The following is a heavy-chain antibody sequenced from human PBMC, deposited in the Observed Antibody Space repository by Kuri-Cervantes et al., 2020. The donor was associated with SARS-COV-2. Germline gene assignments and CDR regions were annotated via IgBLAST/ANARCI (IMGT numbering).Heavy chain of an antibody. D-gene: IGHD1-7*01. V-gene: IGHV3-64*01. CDR3: ARVPARNYLFRYYYYMDV. CDR1: GFTFSSYA. Sequence: GESLKISCAASGFTFSSYAMHWVRQAPGKGPEYVSAISSNGGSTYYANSVKGRFTISRDNSKNTLYLQMGSLRAEDMAVYYCARVPARNYLFRYYYYMDVWGKGTTVTVSS. CDR2: ISSNGGST. J-gene: IGHJ6*03.